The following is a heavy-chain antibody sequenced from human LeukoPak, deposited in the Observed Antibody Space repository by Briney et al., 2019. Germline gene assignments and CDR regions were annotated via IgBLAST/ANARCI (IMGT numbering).Heavy chain of an antibody. CDR1: GFTFSTYA. CDR3: VKASSSARQYNWFDA. D-gene: IGHD6-19*01. CDR2: VSGTGGRT. J-gene: IGHJ5*02. V-gene: IGHV3-23*01. Sequence: GGSLRLSCAASGFTFSTYAMSWVRQAPGKGLEWVSVVSGTGGRTYYADSVKGRFTISRYNSKNTLYLQMNRLRAEDTALYYCVKASSSARQYNWFDAWGQGTLVTASS.